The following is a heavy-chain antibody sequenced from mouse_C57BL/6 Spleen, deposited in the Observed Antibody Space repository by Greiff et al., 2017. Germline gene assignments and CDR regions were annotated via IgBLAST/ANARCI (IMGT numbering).Heavy chain of an antibody. J-gene: IGHJ1*03. CDR2: FHPYNDDT. CDR3: ARSYYGSSYWYFDV. V-gene: IGHV1-47*01. CDR1: GYTFTTYP. Sequence: SGAELVKPGASVKMSCKASGYTFTTYPIEWMKQNHGKSLEWIGNFHPYNDDTKYNEKFKGKATLTVEKSSSTVYLELSRLTSDDSAVYYCARSYYGSSYWYFDVWGTGTTVTVSS. D-gene: IGHD1-1*01.